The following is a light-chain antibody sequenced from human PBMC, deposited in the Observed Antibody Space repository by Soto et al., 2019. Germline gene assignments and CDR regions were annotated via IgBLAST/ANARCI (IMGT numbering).Light chain of an antibody. CDR1: QSISSW. J-gene: IGKJ4*01. Sequence: DIPMTQSPSTLSASVGDRVTITCRASQSISSWLAWYQQKQGKAPKLLIYDASSLESGVPSRFSGSGSGTEFTLTISSLQPDDFATYYCQQYNSYSLTFGGGTKVEIK. CDR2: DAS. CDR3: QQYNSYSLT. V-gene: IGKV1-5*01.